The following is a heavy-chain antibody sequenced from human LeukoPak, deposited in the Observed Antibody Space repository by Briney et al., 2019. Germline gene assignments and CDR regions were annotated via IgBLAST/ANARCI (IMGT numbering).Heavy chain of an antibody. CDR1: GFTFSSYN. V-gene: IGHV3-21*01. CDR2: ISSSSSYI. D-gene: IGHD6-19*01. CDR3: ARDASSSGWYTVEYFQH. Sequence: GGSLRLSCAASGFTFSSYNMNWVRQAPGKGLEWVSSISSSSSYIYYADSVKGRFTISRDNAKNSLYLQMNSLSAEDTAVYYCARDASSSGWYTVEYFQHWGQGTLVTVSS. J-gene: IGHJ1*01.